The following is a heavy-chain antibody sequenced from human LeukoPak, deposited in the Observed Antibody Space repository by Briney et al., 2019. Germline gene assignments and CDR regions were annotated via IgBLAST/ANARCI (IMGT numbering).Heavy chain of an antibody. D-gene: IGHD6-19*01. Sequence: GGSLRLSCAASGFTVSSNYMSWVRQAPGKGLEWVSAISGSGGSTYYADSVKGRFTISRDNSKNTLYLQMNSLRAEDTAVYYCAKDSAAVAGTPPLPVDYWGQGTLVTVSS. V-gene: IGHV3-23*01. J-gene: IGHJ4*02. CDR1: GFTVSSNY. CDR2: ISGSGGST. CDR3: AKDSAAVAGTPPLPVDY.